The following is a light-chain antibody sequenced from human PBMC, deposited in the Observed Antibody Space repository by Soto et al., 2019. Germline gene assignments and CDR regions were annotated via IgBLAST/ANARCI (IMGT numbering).Light chain of an antibody. CDR2: DVT. Sequence: QSALTQPASVSGSPGQSITISCTGTSSDVGGYNYVSWYQHHPGKAPKLIIYDVTNRPSGVSNPFSGSKSGNTAFLTIFGLQPEDEADYYCSSYTTSNTRQIVFGTGTKVTVL. CDR3: SSYTTSNTRQIV. V-gene: IGLV2-14*03. J-gene: IGLJ1*01. CDR1: SSDVGGYNY.